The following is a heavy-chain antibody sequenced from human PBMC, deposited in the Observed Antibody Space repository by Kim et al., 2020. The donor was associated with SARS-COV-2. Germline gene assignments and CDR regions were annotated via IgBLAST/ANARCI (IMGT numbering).Heavy chain of an antibody. CDR3: ARSMYSSSWYYAFDI. V-gene: IGHV1-69*02. Sequence: QKFQGRVTITADKTTSTAYMELSSLRSEDTAVYYCARSMYSSSWYYAFDIWGQGTMVTVSS. D-gene: IGHD6-13*01. J-gene: IGHJ3*02.